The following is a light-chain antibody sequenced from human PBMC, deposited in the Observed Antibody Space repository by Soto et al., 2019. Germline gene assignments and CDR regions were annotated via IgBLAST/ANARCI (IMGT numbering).Light chain of an antibody. CDR1: QSVSNSY. CDR3: QQYNNWPYT. V-gene: IGKV3-15*01. Sequence: EIVLTQSPDTLSLSPGERVTLSCRTSQSVSNSYLAWYQQKPGQAPRLLIYGASSRAAGIPARFSGSGSGTEFTLTISSLQSEDFAVYYCQQYNNWPYTFGQGTKVDIK. J-gene: IGKJ2*01. CDR2: GAS.